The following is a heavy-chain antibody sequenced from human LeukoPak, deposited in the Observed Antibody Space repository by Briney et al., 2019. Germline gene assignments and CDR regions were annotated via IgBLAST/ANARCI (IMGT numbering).Heavy chain of an antibody. V-gene: IGHV1-18*04. CDR2: ISAYNGNT. CDR3: AGVRTGYCSSTSCPRNFDY. Sequence: ALVKVSCKASGYTYTSYGISWVRQAPGQGLEWMGWISAYNGNTNYAQKLQGRVTMTTDTSTSTAYMELRSLRSDDTAVYYCAGVRTGYCSSTSCPRNFDYWGQGTLVTVSS. J-gene: IGHJ4*02. CDR1: GYTYTSYG. D-gene: IGHD2-2*01.